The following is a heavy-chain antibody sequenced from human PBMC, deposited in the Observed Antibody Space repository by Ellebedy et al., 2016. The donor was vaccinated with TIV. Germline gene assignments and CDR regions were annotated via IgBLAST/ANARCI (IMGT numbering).Heavy chain of an antibody. CDR2: IYNSGST. Sequence: MPSETLSLTCTVSGGSISSYYWSWIRQPPGKGLEWIGYIYNSGSTNYNPSLKSRVIMSIDTSKNQFSLRLSSVTAADTAVYYCAREDYDILTGNNDWFDPWGQGTLVTVSS. CDR1: GGSISSYY. D-gene: IGHD3-9*01. J-gene: IGHJ5*02. V-gene: IGHV4-59*01. CDR3: AREDYDILTGNNDWFDP.